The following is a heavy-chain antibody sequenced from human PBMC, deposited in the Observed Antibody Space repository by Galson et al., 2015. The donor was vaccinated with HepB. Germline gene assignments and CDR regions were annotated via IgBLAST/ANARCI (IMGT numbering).Heavy chain of an antibody. V-gene: IGHV3-23*01. CDR3: AKDARITIFGVVIYYFDY. Sequence: SLRLSCAASGFTFSSYAMSWVRQAPGKGLEWVSAISGSGGSTYYADSVKGRFTISRDNSKNTLYLQMNSLRAEDTAVYYCAKDARITIFGVVIYYFDYWGQGTLVTVSS. J-gene: IGHJ4*02. D-gene: IGHD3-3*01. CDR1: GFTFSSYA. CDR2: ISGSGGST.